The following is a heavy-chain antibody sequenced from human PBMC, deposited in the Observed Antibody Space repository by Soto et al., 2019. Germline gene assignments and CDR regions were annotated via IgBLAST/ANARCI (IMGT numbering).Heavy chain of an antibody. CDR2: IIPIFGTA. CDR1: GGPFSSYA. J-gene: IGHJ6*02. Sequence: SVKVSCKASGGPFSSYAISWVRQAPGQGLEWMGGIIPIFGTANYAQKFQGRVTITAEESTSTAYMELSSLRSEDTAVYYCASGYCSSTSCPPFYGMDVWGQGTTVTVSS. V-gene: IGHV1-69*13. D-gene: IGHD2-2*03. CDR3: ASGYCSSTSCPPFYGMDV.